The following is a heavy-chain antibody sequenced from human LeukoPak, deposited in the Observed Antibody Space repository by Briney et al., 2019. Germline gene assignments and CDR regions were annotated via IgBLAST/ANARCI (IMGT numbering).Heavy chain of an antibody. V-gene: IGHV4-61*02. J-gene: IGHJ4*02. D-gene: IGHD6-13*01. CDR1: GGSISSGSYY. Sequence: SQTLSLTCTVSGGSISSGSYYWSWIRQPAGKGLEWIGRIYTSGSTNYNPSLKSRVTISVDTSKNQFSLKLSSVTAADTAVYYCARLSSSWPYYFDYWGQGTLVTVSS. CDR3: ARLSSSWPYYFDY. CDR2: IYTSGST.